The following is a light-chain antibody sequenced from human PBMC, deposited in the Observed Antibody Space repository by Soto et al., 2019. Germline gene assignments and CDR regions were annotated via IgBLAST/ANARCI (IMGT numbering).Light chain of an antibody. CDR3: QQRSSWPWT. J-gene: IGKJ1*01. V-gene: IGKV3-11*01. Sequence: EIVMTQSPATLSVSPGERATLSCRASQSVSSYLAWYQQKPGQAPRLLIYDAANRATGIPARIGGSGSGTDGTLTISSLQPEDFAVYYCQQRSSWPWTFGQGTKV. CDR1: QSVSSY. CDR2: DAA.